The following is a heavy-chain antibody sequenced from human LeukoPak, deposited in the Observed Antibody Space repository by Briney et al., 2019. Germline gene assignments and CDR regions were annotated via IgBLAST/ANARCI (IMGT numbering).Heavy chain of an antibody. V-gene: IGHV3-30*02. CDR1: GFTFSSHG. J-gene: IGHJ4*02. D-gene: IGHD1-26*01. CDR2: IRYDGSSK. CDR3: AKDMGGLLAKHYLDY. Sequence: GGSLRLSCAAPGFTFSSHGIHWVRKAPGKGLEWVAFIRYDGSSKYNADSVKGRFTISRDNSKNTVYLQMSSLRAEDTAVYYCAKDMGGLLAKHYLDYWGQGTLITVSS.